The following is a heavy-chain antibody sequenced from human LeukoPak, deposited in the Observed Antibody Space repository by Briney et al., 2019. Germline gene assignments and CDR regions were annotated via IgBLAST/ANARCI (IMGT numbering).Heavy chain of an antibody. Sequence: GASVKVSCKASGYTFTGYYMHWVRQAPGQGLEWMGWINPNSGGTNYAQKFQGRVTMTRDTSISTAYMELSRLRSDDTAVYYCARGDYDILTGYPFDAFDIWGQGTMVTVSS. V-gene: IGHV1-2*02. CDR3: ARGDYDILTGYPFDAFDI. CDR1: GYTFTGYY. D-gene: IGHD3-9*01. CDR2: INPNSGGT. J-gene: IGHJ3*02.